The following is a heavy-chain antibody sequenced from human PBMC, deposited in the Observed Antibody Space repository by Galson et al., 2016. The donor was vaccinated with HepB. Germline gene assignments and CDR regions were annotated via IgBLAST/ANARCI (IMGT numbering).Heavy chain of an antibody. Sequence: SLRLSCAASGFTFGTHWMHWVRQAPGKGLVWVSRISDDGRGTNYADSVKGRFTISRDNAKNTLYLQMNSLRVEDTAVYYCAHAPNLYYFDNWGQGTLVTASS. CDR2: ISDDGRGT. V-gene: IGHV3-74*01. D-gene: IGHD2-2*01. J-gene: IGHJ4*02. CDR3: AHAPNLYYFDN. CDR1: GFTFGTHW.